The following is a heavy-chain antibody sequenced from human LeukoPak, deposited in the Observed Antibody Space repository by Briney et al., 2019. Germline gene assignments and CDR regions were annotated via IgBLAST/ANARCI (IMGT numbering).Heavy chain of an antibody. CDR1: GYSFISYW. V-gene: IGHV5-51*01. CDR3: ARRYYDSSGYYYFDY. Sequence: GESLEISCKGSGYSFISYWIGWVRQMPGKGLEWMGIIYPGDSDIRYRPSFQGQVTISVDKSISTAYLQWSSLKAADTAMYYCARRYYDSSGYYYFDYWGQGTLVTVSS. J-gene: IGHJ4*02. CDR2: IYPGDSDI. D-gene: IGHD3-22*01.